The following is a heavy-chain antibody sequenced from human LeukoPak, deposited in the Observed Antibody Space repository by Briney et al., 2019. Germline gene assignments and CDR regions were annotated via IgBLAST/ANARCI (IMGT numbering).Heavy chain of an antibody. CDR3: AKKKTYYYDSSGYYYSGGMDV. Sequence: GRSLRLSCAASGFTFSSYAMSWVRQAPGKGLEWVSAISGSGGSTYYADSVKGRFNISRDNSKNTLYLQMNSLRAEDTAVYYCAKKKTYYYDSSGYYYSGGMDVWGQGTTVTVSS. CDR1: GFTFSSYA. J-gene: IGHJ6*02. D-gene: IGHD3-22*01. V-gene: IGHV3-23*01. CDR2: ISGSGGST.